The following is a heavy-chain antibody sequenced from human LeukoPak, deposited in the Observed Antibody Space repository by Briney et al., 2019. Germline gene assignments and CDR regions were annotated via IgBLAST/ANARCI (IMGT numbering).Heavy chain of an antibody. D-gene: IGHD2-15*01. CDR1: GGSISSYY. CDR2: IYTSGST. J-gene: IGHJ5*02. V-gene: IGHV4-4*09. CDR3: ARLIKVAWFDP. Sequence: PSETLSLTCTVSGGSISSYYWSWIRQPPGKGLEWIGYIYTSGSTNYNPSLKSRVTISVDTSKNQFSLKLSSVTAADTAVYYCARLIKVAWFDPWGQGTLVTVSS.